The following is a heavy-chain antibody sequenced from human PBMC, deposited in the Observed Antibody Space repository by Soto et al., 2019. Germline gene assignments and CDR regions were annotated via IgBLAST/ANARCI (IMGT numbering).Heavy chain of an antibody. CDR1: GFTFSSYG. J-gene: IGHJ6*02. CDR3: ARDGGGNKYYYYGMDV. CDR2: IWYDGSNK. D-gene: IGHD2-15*01. Sequence: PGGSLRLSCAASGFTFSSYGMHWVRQAPGKGLEWVAVIWYDGSNKYYADSVKGRFTISRDNSKNTLYLQMNSLRAEDTAVYYCARDGGGNKYYYYGMDVWGQGTRVTFSS. V-gene: IGHV3-33*01.